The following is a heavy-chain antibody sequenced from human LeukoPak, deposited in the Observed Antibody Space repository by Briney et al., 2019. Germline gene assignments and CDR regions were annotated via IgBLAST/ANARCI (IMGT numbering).Heavy chain of an antibody. CDR3: ARGPASYDFWSGYRNWFDP. CDR1: GGSISSGGYS. J-gene: IGHJ5*02. CDR2: IYHSGST. V-gene: IGHV4-30-2*01. D-gene: IGHD3-3*01. Sequence: PSETLSLTCAVSGGSISSGGYSWSWIRQPPGKGLEWIGYIYHSGSTYYNPSLKSRVTISVDTSKNQFSLKLSSVTAADTAVYYCARGPASYDFWSGYRNWFDPWGQGTLVTVSS.